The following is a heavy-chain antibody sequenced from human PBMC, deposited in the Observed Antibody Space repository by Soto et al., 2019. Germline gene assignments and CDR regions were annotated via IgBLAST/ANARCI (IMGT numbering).Heavy chain of an antibody. J-gene: IGHJ4*02. CDR3: AIVATNSGSYYFDY. D-gene: IGHD1-26*01. CDR2: INYSGGTS. V-gene: IGHV3-23*01. CDR1: GFTFRNFA. Sequence: EVQLLESGGGLVQPGGSLRLSCAASGFTFRNFAMSWVRQAPGKGLEWVSGINYSGGTSYYADSVKGRFTISRDHSKNTLYLQMNSLRAEDTAVYYWAIVATNSGSYYFDYCCQGTPVTVSS.